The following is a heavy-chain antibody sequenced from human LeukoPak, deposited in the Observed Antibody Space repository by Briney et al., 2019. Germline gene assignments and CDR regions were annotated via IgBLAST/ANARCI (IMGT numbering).Heavy chain of an antibody. J-gene: IGHJ4*02. CDR2: ISYDGSNT. CDR1: GFTFSSYA. D-gene: IGHD2-2*01. Sequence: PGGSLRLSCAASGFTFSSYAMHWVRQAPGKGLEWVAVISYDGSNTYYADSVQGRFTISRDNSKNTLYLQMNSLRAEDTAVYYCARARGYCSSTSCYVGGYWGQGTLVTVSS. V-gene: IGHV3-30*04. CDR3: ARARGYCSSTSCYVGGY.